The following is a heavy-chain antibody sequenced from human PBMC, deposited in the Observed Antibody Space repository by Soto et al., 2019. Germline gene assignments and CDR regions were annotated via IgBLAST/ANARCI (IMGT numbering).Heavy chain of an antibody. V-gene: IGHV4-34*01. Sequence: QVQLQQWGAGLLKPSETLSLTCAVYGGSFSGYYWSWIRQPPGKGLEWIGEINHSGSTNYNPSFKSRVTISVDTSKNQFSLKLSSVTAADTAVYYCARGLGSGWYKYFQHWGQGTLVTVSS. J-gene: IGHJ1*01. CDR3: ARGLGSGWYKYFQH. CDR1: GGSFSGYY. CDR2: INHSGST. D-gene: IGHD6-19*01.